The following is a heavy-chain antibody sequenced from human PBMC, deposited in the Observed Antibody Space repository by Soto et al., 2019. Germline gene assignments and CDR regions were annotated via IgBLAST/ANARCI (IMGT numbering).Heavy chain of an antibody. CDR1: GYTFTSYY. D-gene: IGHD2-15*01. Sequence: QVQLVQSGAEVKKPGASVKVSCKASGYTFTSYYIHWVRQAPGQGLEWMGIINPSGGSTSYAQKFQGRVTMTRATSTSTVYLELSSLRSEDMAVYYCARDGGYCSGGSCYQENWFDPWGQGTLVTVS. CDR2: INPSGGST. V-gene: IGHV1-46*01. CDR3: ARDGGYCSGGSCYQENWFDP. J-gene: IGHJ5*02.